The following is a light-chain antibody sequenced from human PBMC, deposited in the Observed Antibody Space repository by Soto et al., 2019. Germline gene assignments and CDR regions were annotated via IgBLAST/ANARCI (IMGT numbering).Light chain of an antibody. Sequence: IVMTQSPATLSVSPGQRASLSCRASQSVSTTGAWYHQKPGQAPRLLVYCASTRATGIPARFSGSGAGTDFTLTITSLQSEDFGVYFCQQYKDWPTTFGQGTKVEIK. V-gene: IGKV3-15*01. CDR2: CAS. CDR3: QQYKDWPTT. CDR1: QSVSTT. J-gene: IGKJ1*01.